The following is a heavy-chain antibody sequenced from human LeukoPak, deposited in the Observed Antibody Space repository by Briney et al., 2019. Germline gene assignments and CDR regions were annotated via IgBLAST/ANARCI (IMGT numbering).Heavy chain of an antibody. CDR1: GFTFSSYD. Sequence: GGSLRLSCAASGFTFSSYDIHWVRQAIGKGLEWVSGIDTGGDTYYLGSVKGRFTISRENAKNSLYLEMNSLRAGDTAVYYCAREKAPVIIDFDYWGQGALVTVSS. CDR2: IDTGGDT. V-gene: IGHV3-13*01. J-gene: IGHJ4*02. CDR3: AREKAPVIIDFDY. D-gene: IGHD3-10*01.